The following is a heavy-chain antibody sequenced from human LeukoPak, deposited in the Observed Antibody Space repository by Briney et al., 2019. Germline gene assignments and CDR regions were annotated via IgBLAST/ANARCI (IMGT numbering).Heavy chain of an antibody. Sequence: ASETLSLTCVVSHYSISSGDYWGWIRQPPGKGPEWIGSIYYSGSTHYNPSLKSRVIMSVDTSKNQFSLKLRSVTAADTALYYCARNSSGRYLDYWGQGTLVTVSS. J-gene: IGHJ4*02. CDR1: HYSISSGDY. CDR2: IYYSGST. D-gene: IGHD6-19*01. CDR3: ARNSSGRYLDY. V-gene: IGHV4-38-2*01.